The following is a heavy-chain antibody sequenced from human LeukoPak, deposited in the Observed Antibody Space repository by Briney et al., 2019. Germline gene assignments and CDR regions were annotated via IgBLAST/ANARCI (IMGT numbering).Heavy chain of an antibody. CDR3: ASFGGKGPYYMDV. J-gene: IGHJ6*03. CDR2: INTISGGT. CDR1: GYTFTGYY. V-gene: IGHV1-2*02. D-gene: IGHD4-23*01. Sequence: ASVKVSCKASGYTFTGYYMHWVRQAPGQGFEWIGWINTISGGTNYAQKFQGRVTMTRDTSISTAYMELSRLRSDDTAVYYCASFGGKGPYYMDVWGKGTTVTVSS.